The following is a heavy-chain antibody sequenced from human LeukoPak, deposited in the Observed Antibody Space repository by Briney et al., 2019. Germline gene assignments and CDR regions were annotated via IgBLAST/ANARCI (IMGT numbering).Heavy chain of an antibody. D-gene: IGHD1-7*01. CDR1: GGSISSGGYY. J-gene: IGHJ4*02. Sequence: PSETLSLTCTVSGGSISSGGYYWSWIRQPPGKGLEWIGYIYHSGSTYYNPSLKSRVTISVDRSKNQFSLKLSSVTAADTAVYYCAREGYSWNYTWNLSDYWGQGTLVTVSS. V-gene: IGHV4-30-2*01. CDR2: IYHSGST. CDR3: AREGYSWNYTWNLSDY.